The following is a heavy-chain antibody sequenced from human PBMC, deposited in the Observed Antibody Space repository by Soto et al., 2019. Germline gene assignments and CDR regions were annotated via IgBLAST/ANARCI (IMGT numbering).Heavy chain of an antibody. Sequence: EVRLVESGGGLVKPGGSLRLSCAVSGFTFSAYTMSWVRQPPGKGLEWVATISSISTYIKYADSVKGRFTISRDNARNSLYLQMDSLRVEDTAVYYCARVHIAARDYWGQGTLVTVSS. J-gene: IGHJ4*02. D-gene: IGHD6-6*01. CDR2: ISSISTYI. V-gene: IGHV3-21*01. CDR3: ARVHIAARDY. CDR1: GFTFSAYT.